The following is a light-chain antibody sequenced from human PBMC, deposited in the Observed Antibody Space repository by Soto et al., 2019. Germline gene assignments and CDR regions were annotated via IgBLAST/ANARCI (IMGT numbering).Light chain of an antibody. CDR3: QQRSNWPSIT. CDR2: DAS. Sequence: TQSPAPLSLFPGERATLSCSASQSVSSYLAWYQQKPGQAPRLLIYDASSRATGIPARFSGSGSGTDFTLTISSLEPEDFAVYYCQQRSNWPSITFGQGTRLEIK. J-gene: IGKJ5*01. V-gene: IGKV3-11*01. CDR1: QSVSSY.